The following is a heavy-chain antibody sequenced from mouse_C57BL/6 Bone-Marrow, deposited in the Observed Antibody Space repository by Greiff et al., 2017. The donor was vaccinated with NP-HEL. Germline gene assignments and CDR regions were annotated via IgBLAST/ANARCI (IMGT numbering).Heavy chain of an antibody. CDR2: IRTKANGYTT. Sequence: DVMLVESGGGLVQPGGSLSLSCAASGFTFTDYYMSWVRQPPGKALEWLGFIRTKANGYTTEYSASVKGRLTISRDNSQSILYLQMNALRAEDSATDYCARYANYGRSWYFDVWGTGTTVTVSS. J-gene: IGHJ1*03. V-gene: IGHV7-3*01. D-gene: IGHD1-1*01. CDR3: ARYANYGRSWYFDV. CDR1: GFTFTDYY.